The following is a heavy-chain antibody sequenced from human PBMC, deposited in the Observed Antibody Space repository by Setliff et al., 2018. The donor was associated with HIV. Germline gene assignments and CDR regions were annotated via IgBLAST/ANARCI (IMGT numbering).Heavy chain of an antibody. CDR2: VHYSGRT. CDR3: ARHRTQRGSGTYYDDWFDP. Sequence: SETLSLTCAAYGGSLSGYYWSWIRQTPGKGLEWIGEVHYSGRTAYNPSLQSRVAISVDMYRNQFFLRLTSVTAADTSVYYCARHRTQRGSGTYYDDWFDPWGQGTLVTVSS. D-gene: IGHD3-10*01. V-gene: IGHV4-34*01. CDR1: GGSLSGYY. J-gene: IGHJ5*02.